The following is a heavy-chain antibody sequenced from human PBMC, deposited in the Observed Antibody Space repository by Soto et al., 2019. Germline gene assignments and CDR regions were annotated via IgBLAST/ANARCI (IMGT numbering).Heavy chain of an antibody. D-gene: IGHD3-10*01. CDR1: GFTFTSYT. CDR2: ISSGSSTI. V-gene: IGHV3-48*01. CDR3: ARDSALDN. J-gene: IGHJ4*02. Sequence: EVQLVESGGGLVQPGGSLRLSCAASGFTFTSYTMNWVRQAPGKGLEWVSYISSGSSTIYYADSVKGRVTISRDNAKNSLYLQMNSLRAEDTDVYYCARDSALDNWGQGTLVTVSS.